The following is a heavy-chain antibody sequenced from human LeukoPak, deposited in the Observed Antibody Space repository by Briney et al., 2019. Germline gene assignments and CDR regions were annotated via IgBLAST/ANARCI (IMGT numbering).Heavy chain of an antibody. J-gene: IGHJ5*02. CDR1: GFTFRNYA. V-gene: IGHV3-23*01. CDR2: ISGSGGGT. D-gene: IGHD1-26*01. CDR3: ARMQQAGATRWFDP. Sequence: EGSLRLSCAASGFTFRNYAMSWVRQAPGKGLEWVSVISGSGGGTYYAGSVKGRFTISRDNSKNTLYLQMSSLRAEDSAVYYCARMQQAGATRWFDPWGQGTLVTVSS.